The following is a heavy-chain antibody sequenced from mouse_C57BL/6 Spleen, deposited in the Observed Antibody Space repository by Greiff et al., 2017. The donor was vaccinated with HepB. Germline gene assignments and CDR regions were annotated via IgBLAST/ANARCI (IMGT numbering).Heavy chain of an antibody. CDR1: GYTLTNYW. D-gene: IGHD1-1*01. V-gene: IGHV1-55*01. J-gene: IGHJ2*01. Sequence: QVQLQQPGAELVKPGASVKMSCKASGYTLTNYWITWVKQRPGQGLEWIGDIYPGSGSTNYNEKFKSKATLTVDTSSSTAYMQLSSLTSEDSAVYYCARYYGSSFDYWGQGTTLTVSS. CDR3: ARYYGSSFDY. CDR2: IYPGSGST.